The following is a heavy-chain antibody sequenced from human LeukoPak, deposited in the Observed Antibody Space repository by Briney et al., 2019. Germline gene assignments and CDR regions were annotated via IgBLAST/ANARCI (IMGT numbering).Heavy chain of an antibody. CDR2: INYTGDTDTGIT. V-gene: IGHV4-34*01. D-gene: IGHD3-3*01. J-gene: IGHJ5*02. CDR1: GGSFSAYS. CDR3: ARDRYIDFWSGYFANNWFDP. Sequence: SETLSLTCAVSGGSFSAYSWNWIRQLPQKGLEWIADINYTGDTDTGITNYSPSLESRVTVSADTSKNQFSLYIRSVTAADTAVYYCARDRYIDFWSGYFANNWFDPWGQGTLVTVSS.